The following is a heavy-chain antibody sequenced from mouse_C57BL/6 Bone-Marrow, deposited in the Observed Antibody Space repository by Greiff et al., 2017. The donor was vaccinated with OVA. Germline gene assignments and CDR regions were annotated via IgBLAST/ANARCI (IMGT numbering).Heavy chain of an antibody. J-gene: IGHJ2*01. CDR2: INPNNGGT. Sequence: VQLQQSGPELVKPGASVKISCKASGYTFTDYYMNWVKQSHGKSLEWIGDINPNNGGTSYNQKFKGKATLTVDKSSSTAYMELRSLTSEDSAVYYCALWWRGKNYWGQGTTLTVSS. V-gene: IGHV1-26*01. CDR1: GYTFTDYY. CDR3: ALWWRGKNY. D-gene: IGHD1-1*02.